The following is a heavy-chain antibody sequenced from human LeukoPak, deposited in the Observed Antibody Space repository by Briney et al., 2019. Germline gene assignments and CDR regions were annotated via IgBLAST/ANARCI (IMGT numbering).Heavy chain of an antibody. Sequence: SETLSLTCTVSGGPISSSSYYWGWIRQPPGKGLEWIGSIYYGGSTYYNPSLKSRVTISVDTSKTQFSLKLSSVTAADTAVHYCARHYCSSTSCHTMAFDYWGQGTLVTVSS. CDR1: GGPISSSSYY. D-gene: IGHD2-2*02. V-gene: IGHV4-39*01. J-gene: IGHJ4*02. CDR2: IYYGGST. CDR3: ARHYCSSTSCHTMAFDY.